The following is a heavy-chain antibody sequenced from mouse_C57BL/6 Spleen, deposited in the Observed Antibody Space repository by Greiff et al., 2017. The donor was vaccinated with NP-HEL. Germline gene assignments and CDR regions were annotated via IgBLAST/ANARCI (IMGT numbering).Heavy chain of an antibody. Sequence: QVQLQQSGAELVRPGSSVKLSCKASGYTFTSYWMAWVTQRPGQGLEWIGNIYPSDSETHYNQKFKDKATLTVDKSSSTAYMQLSSLTSEDSAVYYCARGWDVGYWGQGTTLTVSS. V-gene: IGHV1-61*01. CDR2: IYPSDSET. D-gene: IGHD4-1*01. CDR3: ARGWDVGY. J-gene: IGHJ2*01. CDR1: GYTFTSYW.